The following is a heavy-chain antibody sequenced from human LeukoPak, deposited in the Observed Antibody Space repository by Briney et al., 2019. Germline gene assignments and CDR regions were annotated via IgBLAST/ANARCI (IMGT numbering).Heavy chain of an antibody. CDR1: GGSISSYY. Sequence: SETLSLTCTVSGGSISSYYWSWIRQPPGKGLEWIGYIYYSGSTNYNPSLKSRVTISVDTSKNQFSLKLSSVTAADTAVYYCARTLDYYGSGSPLGAFDIWGQGTMVTVSS. CDR2: IYYSGST. CDR3: ARTLDYYGSGSPLGAFDI. V-gene: IGHV4-59*08. D-gene: IGHD3-10*01. J-gene: IGHJ3*02.